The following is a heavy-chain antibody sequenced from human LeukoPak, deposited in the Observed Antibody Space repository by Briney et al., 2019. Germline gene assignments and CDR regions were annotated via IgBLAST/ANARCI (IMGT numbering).Heavy chain of an antibody. CDR3: AREFADSSGSYDAFDI. V-gene: IGHV3-53*01. CDR1: GFTVSSNY. J-gene: IGHJ3*02. D-gene: IGHD3-22*01. CDR2: IYSGGST. Sequence: PGGSLRLSCAASGFTVSSNYMSWVRQAPGKGLEWVSVIYSGGSTYYADSVKGRFTISRDNSKNTLYLQMNSLRAEDTAVYYCAREFADSSGSYDAFDIWGQGTMVTVSS.